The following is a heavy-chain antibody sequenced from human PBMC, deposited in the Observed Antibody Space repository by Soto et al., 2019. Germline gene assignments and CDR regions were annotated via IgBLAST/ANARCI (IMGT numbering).Heavy chain of an antibody. CDR2: MYTKERT. Sequence: SENLSLTCTVSGGSITNYYWSWIRQPAGKGLEWIGRMYTKERTNYNLSFKSRVTMSVDTSKNQFSLRLNAVTAADTAVYYCARDDYKDGGNNWFDPWGQGTLGTLSS. CDR1: GGSITNYY. CDR3: ARDDYKDGGNNWFDP. J-gene: IGHJ5*02. V-gene: IGHV4-4*07. D-gene: IGHD3-16*01.